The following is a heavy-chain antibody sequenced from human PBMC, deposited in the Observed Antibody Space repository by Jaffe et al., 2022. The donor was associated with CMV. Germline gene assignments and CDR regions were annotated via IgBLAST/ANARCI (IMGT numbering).Heavy chain of an antibody. CDR1: GFTFSSYE. V-gene: IGHV3-48*03. Sequence: EVQLVESGGGLVQPGGSLRLSCAASGFTFSSYEMNWVRQAPGKGLEWVSYISSSGSTIYYADSVKGRFTISRDNAKNSLYLQMNSLRAEDTAVYYCARGRGGYSYGPAFDAFDIWGQGTMVTVSS. CDR3: ARGRGGYSYGPAFDAFDI. J-gene: IGHJ3*02. D-gene: IGHD5-18*01. CDR2: ISSSGSTI.